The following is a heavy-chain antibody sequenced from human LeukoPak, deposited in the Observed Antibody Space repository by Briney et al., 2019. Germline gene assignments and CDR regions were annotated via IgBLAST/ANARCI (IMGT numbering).Heavy chain of an antibody. J-gene: IGHJ4*02. CDR2: ISYDGSNK. CDR1: GFTFSSYA. V-gene: IGHV3-30-3*01. CDR3: ARDPPLYDYIWGSYTHYFDY. D-gene: IGHD3-16*01. Sequence: PGGSLRLSCAASGFTFSSYAMHWVRQAPGKGLEWVAVISYDGSNKYYADSVKGRFTISRDNSKNTLYLQMNSLRAEDTAVYYCARDPPLYDYIWGSYTHYFDYWGQGTLVTVSS.